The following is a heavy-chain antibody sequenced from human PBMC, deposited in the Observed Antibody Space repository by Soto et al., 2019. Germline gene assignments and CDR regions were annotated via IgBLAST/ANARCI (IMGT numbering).Heavy chain of an antibody. D-gene: IGHD4-17*01. J-gene: IGHJ4*02. CDR3: ARGDDYADYGLGY. CDR2: IWYDGSDK. CDR1: GFTFSSFG. V-gene: IGHV3-33*01. Sequence: QVQLVESGGGVVQPGRSLRLSCAASGFTFSSFGIHWVRQAPGKGLEWVTVIWYDGSDKYYGYSVKGRFTISRDNSKNTVYLQMNSLRADDTGVYYCARGDDYADYGLGYWGQGTLVTVSS.